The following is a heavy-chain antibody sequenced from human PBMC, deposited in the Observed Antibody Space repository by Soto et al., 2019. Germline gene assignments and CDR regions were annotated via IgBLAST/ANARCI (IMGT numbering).Heavy chain of an antibody. V-gene: IGHV3-30*18. CDR1: GFTFSSYG. J-gene: IGHJ6*02. CDR3: AKDRSYYAYYYYGMDV. CDR2: ISYDGSNK. D-gene: IGHD3-22*01. Sequence: GSLRLSCAASGFTFSSYGMHWVRQAPGKGLEWVAVISYDGSNKYYADSVKGRFTISRDNSKNTLYLQVNSLRAEDTAVYYCAKDRSYYAYYYYGMDVWGQGTTVTVSS.